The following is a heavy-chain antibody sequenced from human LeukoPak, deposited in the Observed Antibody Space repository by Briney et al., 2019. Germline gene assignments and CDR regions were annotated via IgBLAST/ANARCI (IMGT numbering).Heavy chain of an antibody. J-gene: IGHJ3*02. CDR2: IYYSGST. V-gene: IGHV4-59*01. CDR1: GGSISSYY. CDR3: AREGPSDAFDI. Sequence: SETLSLTCTVSGGSISSYYWSWIRQPLVNGLEWIGYIYYSGSTNYNPSLKSRVTISVDTSKNQFSLKLSSVTAADTAVYYCAREGPSDAFDIWGQGTMVTVSS.